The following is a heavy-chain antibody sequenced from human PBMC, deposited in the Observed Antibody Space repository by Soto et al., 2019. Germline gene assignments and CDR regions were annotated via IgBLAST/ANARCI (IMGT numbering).Heavy chain of an antibody. D-gene: IGHD3-10*01. Sequence: GGSLRLSCAASGFTFSSYAMSWVRQAPGKGLEWVSAISGSGGSTYYADSVKGRFTISRDNSKNTLYLQMNSLRAEDTAVYYCAKGGRYYGSGSYSRGYYYYMDVWGKGTTVTVSS. CDR1: GFTFSSYA. CDR3: AKGGRYYGSGSYSRGYYYYMDV. CDR2: ISGSGGST. J-gene: IGHJ6*03. V-gene: IGHV3-23*01.